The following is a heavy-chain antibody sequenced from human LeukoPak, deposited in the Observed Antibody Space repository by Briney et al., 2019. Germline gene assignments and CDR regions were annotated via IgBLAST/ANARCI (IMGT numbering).Heavy chain of an antibody. CDR3: ARLRPVAGLDY. CDR2: IYPDNSET. J-gene: IGHJ4*02. D-gene: IGHD6-19*01. CDR1: GYIFTTYC. Sequence: GESLKISCQGSGYIFTTYCIGWVRQMPGKGLEWMGIIYPDNSETIYSPSFQGQVTISADNSLNTAFLQWSSLKASDTAVYFCARLRPVAGLDYWGQGTLVTVSS. V-gene: IGHV5-51*01.